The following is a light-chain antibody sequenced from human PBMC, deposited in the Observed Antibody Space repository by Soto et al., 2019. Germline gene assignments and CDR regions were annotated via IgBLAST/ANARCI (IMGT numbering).Light chain of an antibody. Sequence: QSALTQPASVSGSPGQSITISCTGTSSDVGGYNYVSWYQQHPGKAPKLMIYEVSNRPSGVSNRFSGSKSGNTASLTISGLQAEDEADYYCSSYTSSSTPFVFXTGTKLTVL. CDR3: SSYTSSSTPFV. J-gene: IGLJ1*01. V-gene: IGLV2-14*01. CDR1: SSDVGGYNY. CDR2: EVS.